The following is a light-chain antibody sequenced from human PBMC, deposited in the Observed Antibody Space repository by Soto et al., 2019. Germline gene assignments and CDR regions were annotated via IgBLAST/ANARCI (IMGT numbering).Light chain of an antibody. CDR1: QSINNY. CDR3: QQYESFPRT. Sequence: DIQMTQSPSTLSASVGDRVTITCRASQSINNYLAWYQQKPGKDPKLLIYKASTLESGVPSRFSGSGSGTEFTLSISSLQPDDFATYYCQQYESFPRTFGQGTKVEIK. J-gene: IGKJ1*01. V-gene: IGKV1-5*03. CDR2: KAS.